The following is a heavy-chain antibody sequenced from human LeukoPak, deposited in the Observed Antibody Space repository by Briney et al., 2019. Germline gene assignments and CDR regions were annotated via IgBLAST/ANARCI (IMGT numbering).Heavy chain of an antibody. CDR2: IYYSGST. CDR3: ARVGANYGGNGDY. Sequence: SETLSLTCTVSGGSISSSSYYWSWIRQPPGKGLEWIGYIYYSGSTYYNPSLKSRVTISVDTSKNQFSLKLSSVTAADTAVYYCARVGANYGGNGDYWGRGTLVSVSS. D-gene: IGHD4-23*01. CDR1: GGSISSSSYY. J-gene: IGHJ4*02. V-gene: IGHV4-30-4*01.